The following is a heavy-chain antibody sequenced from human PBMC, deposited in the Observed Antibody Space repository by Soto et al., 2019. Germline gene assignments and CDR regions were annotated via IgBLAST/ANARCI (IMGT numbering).Heavy chain of an antibody. CDR3: ARGSGYCSSTSCYGFDY. CDR1: GGSISSYY. D-gene: IGHD2-2*01. J-gene: IGHJ4*02. Sequence: SETLSLTCTVSGGSISSYYWSWIRQPPGKGLEWIGYIYYSGSTNYNPSLKSRVTISVDTSKNQFSLKLSSVTAADTAVYYCARGSGYCSSTSCYGFDYWGQGTLVTVSS. V-gene: IGHV4-59*01. CDR2: IYYSGST.